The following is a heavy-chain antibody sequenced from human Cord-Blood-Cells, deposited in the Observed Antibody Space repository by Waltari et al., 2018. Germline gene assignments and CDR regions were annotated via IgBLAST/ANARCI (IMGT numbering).Heavy chain of an antibody. V-gene: IGHV1-69*01. Sequence: QVQLVQSGAEVKKPGSSVKVSCKASGGPFSSYAIPWERQAPGQGLEWMGGIIPIFGTANYAQKFQGRVTITADESTSTAYMELSSLRSEDTAVYYCAGGLAARPRFDYWGQGTLVTVSS. CDR1: GGPFSSYA. D-gene: IGHD6-6*01. J-gene: IGHJ4*02. CDR2: IIPIFGTA. CDR3: AGGLAARPRFDY.